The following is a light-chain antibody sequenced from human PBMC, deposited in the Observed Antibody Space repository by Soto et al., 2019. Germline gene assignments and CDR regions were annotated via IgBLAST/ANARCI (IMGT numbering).Light chain of an antibody. V-gene: IGLV2-14*01. Sequence: QSALTQPASVSGSPGQSITISCTGTSSDVGGYNYVSWYQQHPGKAPKIIIYEVTNRPSGVSNRFSGSKSGNTASLTISGLQAEDDADYYCSSFTSRFTFNYIFGTGTKAPS. CDR1: SSDVGGYNY. J-gene: IGLJ1*01. CDR2: EVT. CDR3: SSFTSRFTFNYI.